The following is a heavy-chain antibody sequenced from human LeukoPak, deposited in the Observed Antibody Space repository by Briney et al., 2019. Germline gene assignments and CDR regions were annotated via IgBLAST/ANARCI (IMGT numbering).Heavy chain of an antibody. Sequence: SETLSLTCTVSGGSISSYYRSWIRQPAGKGLEWIGRIYTSGSTNYNPSLKSRVTMSVDTSKNHFSLKLSSVTAADTAVYYCARERGGVVVVIGSWFDPWGQGTLVTVSS. V-gene: IGHV4-4*07. CDR1: GGSISSYY. CDR3: ARERGGVVVVIGSWFDP. D-gene: IGHD3-22*01. J-gene: IGHJ5*02. CDR2: IYTSGST.